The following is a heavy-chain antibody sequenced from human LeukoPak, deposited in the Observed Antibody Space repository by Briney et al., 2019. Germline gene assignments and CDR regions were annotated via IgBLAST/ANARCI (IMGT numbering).Heavy chain of an antibody. CDR3: ARDIGYYDILTGYNNYYMDV. D-gene: IGHD3-9*01. CDR1: GGSFSGYY. V-gene: IGHV4-59*01. J-gene: IGHJ6*03. CDR2: IYYSGST. Sequence: PSETLSLTCAVYGGSFSGYYWSWIRQPPGKGLEWIGYIYYSGSTNYSPSLKSRVTISLDTSKNQFSLKLSSVTAADTAVYYCARDIGYYDILTGYNNYYMDVWGKGTTVTISS.